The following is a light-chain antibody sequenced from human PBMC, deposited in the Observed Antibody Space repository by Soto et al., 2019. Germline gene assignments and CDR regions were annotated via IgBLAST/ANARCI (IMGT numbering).Light chain of an antibody. J-gene: IGKJ1*01. Sequence: EVVLTQSPATLSLSPGEKATLSCRASQSVSSNYLAWYQQKPGQAPRLLIYYAYRRTTGIPDRFSGSGSGTDFTLTISGLEPEDFAVYYCQQYGGSPRTFGQGTKVDIK. CDR1: QSVSSNY. CDR3: QQYGGSPRT. V-gene: IGKV3-20*01. CDR2: YAY.